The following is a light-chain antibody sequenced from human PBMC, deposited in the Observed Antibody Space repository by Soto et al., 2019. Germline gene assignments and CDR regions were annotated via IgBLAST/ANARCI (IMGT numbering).Light chain of an antibody. J-gene: IGLJ2*01. CDR1: SSDVGSYNL. V-gene: IGLV2-23*02. CDR3: CSYAGSSPFHVV. Sequence: QSALTQPASVSGSPGQSITISCTGTSSDVGSYNLVSWYQQHPGKAPKLMIYEVSKRPSGVSNRFSGSKSGNTASLTISGLQAEDEADYYCCSYAGSSPFHVVFGGGTKVTVL. CDR2: EVS.